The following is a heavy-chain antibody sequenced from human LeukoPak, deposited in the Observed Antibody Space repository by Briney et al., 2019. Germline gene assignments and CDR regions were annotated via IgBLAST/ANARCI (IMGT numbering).Heavy chain of an antibody. J-gene: IGHJ4*02. CDR3: AKSYTSAGTLY. Sequence: GGSLRLSCAASGFTFSTYGMNLVRQAPGKGLEWVSGISGGGSYTYYADSVKGRFTISRDNSKNTLYLRMNSLRVEDTAVYYCAKSYTSAGTLYWGQGTLVTVSS. CDR1: GFTFSTYG. CDR2: ISGGGSYT. V-gene: IGHV3-23*01. D-gene: IGHD6-13*01.